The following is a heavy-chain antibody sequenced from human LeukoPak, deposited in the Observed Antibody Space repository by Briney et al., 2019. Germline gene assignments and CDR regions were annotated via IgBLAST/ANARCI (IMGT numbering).Heavy chain of an antibody. J-gene: IGHJ6*04. CDR1: GFTFNTYA. CDR3: VRESSVWVGPGIGRPLDV. D-gene: IGHD3-16*01. Sequence: PGGSLRLSCAASGFTFNTYAMTWVRQAPGRGLEWVANIKEDGSDKQYVDSVQGRFTISRDNAENSLYLQMNSLRAEDTAVYYCVRESSVWVGPGIGRPLDVWGKGTAVTASS. V-gene: IGHV3-7*01. CDR2: IKEDGSDK.